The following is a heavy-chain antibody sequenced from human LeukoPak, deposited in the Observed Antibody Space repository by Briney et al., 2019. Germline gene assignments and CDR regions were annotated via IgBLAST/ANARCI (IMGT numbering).Heavy chain of an antibody. CDR3: VRGAYSSSWLNFDY. D-gene: IGHD6-13*01. Sequence: GGSLRLSCAASGFTFDDYGMSWVRQVPGKGLEWVSGINWNGGSTGNADSVKGRFTISRDNAKNSLYLQMNSLRAEDTAVYYCVRGAYSSSWLNFDYWGQGTLVTVSS. J-gene: IGHJ4*02. V-gene: IGHV3-20*04. CDR2: INWNGGST. CDR1: GFTFDDYG.